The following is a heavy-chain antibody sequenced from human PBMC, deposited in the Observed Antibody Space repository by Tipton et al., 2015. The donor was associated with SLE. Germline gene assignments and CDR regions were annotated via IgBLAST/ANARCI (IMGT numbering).Heavy chain of an antibody. D-gene: IGHD3-10*01. J-gene: IGHJ2*01. CDR1: TFTISSHY. CDR3: ASRYGSGSYSRDI. CDR2: IYAGGST. Sequence: SLRLSCAASTFTISSHYMTWVRQAPGKGLEWVSVIYAGGSTYYADSVKGRFTISRDNSKNTLYLQMNSLRPEDTAVYYCASRYGSGSYSRDIWGRGTLVTVSS. V-gene: IGHV3-53*05.